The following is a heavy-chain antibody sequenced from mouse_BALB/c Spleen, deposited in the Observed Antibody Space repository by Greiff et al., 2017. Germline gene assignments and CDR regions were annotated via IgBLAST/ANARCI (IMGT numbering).Heavy chain of an antibody. CDR2: IYPYNGGT. CDR3: ARSITTVVPFDY. V-gene: IGHV1S29*02. D-gene: IGHD1-1*01. CDR1: GYTFTDYN. Sequence: VHVKQSGPELVKPGASVKISCKASGYTFTDYNMHWVKQSHGKSLEWIGYIYPYNGGTGYNQKFKSKATLTVDNSSSTAYMELRSLTSEDSAVYYCARSITTVVPFDYWGQGTTLTVSS. J-gene: IGHJ2*01.